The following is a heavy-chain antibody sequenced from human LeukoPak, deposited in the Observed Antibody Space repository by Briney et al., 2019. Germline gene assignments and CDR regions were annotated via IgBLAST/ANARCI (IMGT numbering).Heavy chain of an antibody. CDR2: ISGSGGST. Sequence: GGSLRLSCVASGFTFNTYTMSWVRQAPGKGLEWVAAISGSGGSTYYADSVKGRFTISRDNSKNTLYLQMKSLRAEDTAVYYYATSRQWLVRYFDYWGQGTLATVSS. CDR3: ATSRQWLVRYFDY. CDR1: GFTFNTYT. J-gene: IGHJ4*02. D-gene: IGHD6-19*01. V-gene: IGHV3-23*01.